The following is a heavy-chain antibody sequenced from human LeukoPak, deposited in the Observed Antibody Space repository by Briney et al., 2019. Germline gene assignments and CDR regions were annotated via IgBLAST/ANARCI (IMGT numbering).Heavy chain of an antibody. CDR2: IKQDGSEK. Sequence: GGSLRLSCAGSGFTFRSYWMHWVRQAPGKGLEWVANIKQDGSEKYYVDSVKGRFTISRGNANDSVYLQMNSLRAEDTAVYYCARRYFDWFLGAGGSLDIWGQGAMVTVSS. CDR3: ARRYFDWFLGAGGSLDI. J-gene: IGHJ3*02. D-gene: IGHD3-9*01. V-gene: IGHV3-7*01. CDR1: GFTFRSYW.